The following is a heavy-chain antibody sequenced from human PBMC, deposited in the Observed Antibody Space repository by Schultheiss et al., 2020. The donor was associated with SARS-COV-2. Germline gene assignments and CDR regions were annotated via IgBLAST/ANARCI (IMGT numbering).Heavy chain of an antibody. Sequence: GGSLRLSCAASGFTFSSYEMNWVRQAPGKGLEWVSYISSSSSTIYYADSVKGRFTISRDNSKNTLYLQMNSLRAEDTAVYYCAKDGWKGNNNWFDPWGQGTLVTVSS. V-gene: IGHV3-48*01. CDR1: GFTFSSYE. CDR2: ISSSSSTI. CDR3: AKDGWKGNNNWFDP. D-gene: IGHD1-1*01. J-gene: IGHJ5*02.